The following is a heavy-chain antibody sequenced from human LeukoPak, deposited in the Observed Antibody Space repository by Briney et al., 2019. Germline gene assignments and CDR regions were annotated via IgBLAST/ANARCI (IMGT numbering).Heavy chain of an antibody. Sequence: PGGSLRLSCAASGFTFSDYYMSWIRQAPGKGLDWVSYISSSGSTIYYADSVKGRFTISRDNAKNSLYLQINSLRAEDTAVYYCARGRTDTVAAAGGGWFDPWGQGTLVTVSA. CDR3: ARGRTDTVAAAGGGWFDP. V-gene: IGHV3-11*01. D-gene: IGHD6-13*01. CDR2: ISSSGSTI. CDR1: GFTFSDYY. J-gene: IGHJ5*02.